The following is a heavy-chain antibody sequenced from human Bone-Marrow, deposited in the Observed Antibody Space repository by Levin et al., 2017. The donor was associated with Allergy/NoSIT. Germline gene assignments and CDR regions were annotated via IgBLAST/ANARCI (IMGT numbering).Heavy chain of an antibody. CDR3: VRGGVETG. Sequence: PGGSLRLSCATSGFPFRTYRMHWVRQRPGKGLVWVSRINDDGGSPSYADSVKGRFTVSRDNAKNTLYLQMNSLTAEDTGVYYCVRGGVETGWGQGTLVTVSS. CDR2: INDDGGSP. J-gene: IGHJ4*02. D-gene: IGHD3-10*01. CDR1: GFPFRTYR. V-gene: IGHV3-74*01.